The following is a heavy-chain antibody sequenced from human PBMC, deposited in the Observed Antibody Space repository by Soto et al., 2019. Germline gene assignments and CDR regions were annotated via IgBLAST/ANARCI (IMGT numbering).Heavy chain of an antibody. CDR1: AFIFSNHA. V-gene: IGHV3-23*01. D-gene: IGHD4-4*01. CDR2: ISGSGGST. J-gene: IGHJ4*02. Sequence: GGSLRLSCAASAFIFSNHAMSWVRQAPGKGLEWVSSISGSGGSTYYADSVKGRFTISRDNSKNTLFLQLSSLRAEDTAVYYCATQKFSTVGPFDYWGSGTLVTVSS. CDR3: ATQKFSTVGPFDY.